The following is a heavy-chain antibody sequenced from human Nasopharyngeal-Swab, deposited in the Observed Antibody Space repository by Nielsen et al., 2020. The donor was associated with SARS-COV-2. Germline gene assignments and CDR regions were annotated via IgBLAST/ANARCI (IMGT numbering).Heavy chain of an antibody. Sequence: SETLSLTCTVSGGSISSGGYYWSWIRQHPGKGLEWIGYIYYSGSTYYNPSLKSRVTISVDTSKNQFSLKLSSVTAADTAVYYCARAMIVVVINAFDIWGQGTMVTASS. D-gene: IGHD3-22*01. CDR1: GGSISSGGYY. J-gene: IGHJ3*02. CDR2: IYYSGST. CDR3: ARAMIVVVINAFDI. V-gene: IGHV4-31*03.